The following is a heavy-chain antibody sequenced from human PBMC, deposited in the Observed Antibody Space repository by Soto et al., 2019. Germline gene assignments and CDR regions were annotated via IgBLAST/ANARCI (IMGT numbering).Heavy chain of an antibody. CDR1: GFTFSTHS. CDR2: ITSSDVT. J-gene: IGHJ4*02. V-gene: IGHV3-48*01. Sequence: EVQLVESGGGLVQPGGSLRLSCAASGFTFSTHSMNWVRQAPGKGLEWISYITSSDVTMYADSVKGRFTISRDNAKNSLYLQMNSLRGEDTAVNFCVGEVGFQLIYWGQGTLVTVSS. D-gene: IGHD2-2*01. CDR3: VGEVGFQLIY.